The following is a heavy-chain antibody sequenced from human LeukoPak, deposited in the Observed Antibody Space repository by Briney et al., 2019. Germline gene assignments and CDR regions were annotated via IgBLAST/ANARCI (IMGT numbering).Heavy chain of an antibody. J-gene: IGHJ4*02. CDR3: ARGGYYYDSSGSYYFDY. V-gene: IGHV4-59*12. CDR2: FYYSGST. CDR1: GGSISSYY. D-gene: IGHD3-22*01. Sequence: SETLSLTCTVSGGSISSYYWNWIRQPPGKGLEWIGNFYYSGSTNYNPSLKSRVTISVDTSKNQFSLKLSSVTAADTAVYYCARGGYYYDSSGSYYFDYWGQGTLVTVSS.